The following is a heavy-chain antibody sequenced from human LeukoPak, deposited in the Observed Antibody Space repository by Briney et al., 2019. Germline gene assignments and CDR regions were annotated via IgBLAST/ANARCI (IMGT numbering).Heavy chain of an antibody. D-gene: IGHD6-19*01. V-gene: IGHV3-20*04. Sequence: GGSLRLSCAASGFTFDDYGMSWVRQAPGKGLEWVSRINWNGGSTGYADSVKGRFTISRDNAKNSLYLQMNSLRAEDTALYYCARADSSGWYSNAFDIWGQGTMVTVSS. CDR1: GFTFDDYG. CDR3: ARADSSGWYSNAFDI. J-gene: IGHJ3*02. CDR2: INWNGGST.